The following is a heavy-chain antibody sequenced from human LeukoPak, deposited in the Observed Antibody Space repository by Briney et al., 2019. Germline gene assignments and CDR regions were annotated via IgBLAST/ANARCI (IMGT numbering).Heavy chain of an antibody. CDR2: IWYDGSNK. V-gene: IGHV3-33*08. CDR3: ARDWAGIAAAGLFDY. D-gene: IGHD6-13*01. J-gene: IGHJ4*02. Sequence: GGSLRLSCAASGFTFSSDSMNWVRQAPGKGLEWVAVIWYDGSNKYYADSVKGRFTISRDNSKNTLYLQMNSLRAEDTAVYYCARDWAGIAAAGLFDYWGQGTLVTVSS. CDR1: GFTFSSDS.